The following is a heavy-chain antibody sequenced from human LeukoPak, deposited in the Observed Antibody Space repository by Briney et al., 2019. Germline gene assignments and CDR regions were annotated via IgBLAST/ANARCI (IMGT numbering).Heavy chain of an antibody. D-gene: IGHD7-27*01. CDR2: IHYSGST. CDR1: GGSISSYY. V-gene: IGHV4-59*01. CDR3: ASRKLGNDY. Sequence: SETLSLTCTVSGGSISSYYWGWIRQPPGKGLEWIGYIHYSGSTNYNPTLKSRVTISADTSKNQFSLNLSSVTAADTAVYYCASRKLGNDYWGQGTLVTVSS. J-gene: IGHJ4*02.